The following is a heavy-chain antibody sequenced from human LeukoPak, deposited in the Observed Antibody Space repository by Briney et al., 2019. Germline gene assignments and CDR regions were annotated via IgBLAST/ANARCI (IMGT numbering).Heavy chain of an antibody. V-gene: IGHV3-66*01. CDR2: IYSGGST. CDR3: AREPRGGGSGSYNYMDV. D-gene: IGHD3-10*01. Sequence: GGSLRLSCAASGFTVSSNYMSWVRQAPGKGLEWVSVIYSGGSTYYADSVKGRFTISRDNSKNTLYLQMNSLRAEDTAVYYCAREPRGGGSGSYNYMDVWGKGTTVTISS. J-gene: IGHJ6*03. CDR1: GFTVSSNY.